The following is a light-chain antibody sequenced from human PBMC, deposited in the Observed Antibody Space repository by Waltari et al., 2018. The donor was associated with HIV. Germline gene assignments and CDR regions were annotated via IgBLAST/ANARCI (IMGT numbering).Light chain of an antibody. CDR1: QNIGND. J-gene: IGKJ3*01. V-gene: IGKV1-39*01. CDR3: QQTYLTTFT. CDR2: AAS. Sequence: DIQMTQSPSSLSASVGDRITITCRTSQNIGNDLKWYQQKPGKAPKVLIFAASSLHSGVPSRFSGSGSGTDFTLTISSLQPEDFATYYCQQTYLTTFTFGPGTNVDFK.